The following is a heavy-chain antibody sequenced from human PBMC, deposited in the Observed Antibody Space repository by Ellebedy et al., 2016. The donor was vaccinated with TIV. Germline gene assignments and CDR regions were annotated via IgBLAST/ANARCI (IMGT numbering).Heavy chain of an antibody. J-gene: IGHJ4*02. CDR2: ISWNSGSI. V-gene: IGHV3-9*01. CDR3: APTYCGGDCYFDY. D-gene: IGHD2-21*01. CDR1: GFTFDDYA. Sequence: GGSLRLSXAASGFTFDDYAMHWVRQAPGKGLEWVSGISWNSGSIGYADSVKGRFTISRDNAKNTLYLQMNSLRAEDTAVYYCAPTYCGGDCYFDYWGQGTLVTVSS.